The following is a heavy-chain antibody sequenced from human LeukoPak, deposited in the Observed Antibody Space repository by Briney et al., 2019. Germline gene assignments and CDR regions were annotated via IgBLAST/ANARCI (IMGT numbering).Heavy chain of an antibody. CDR2: ISSSGSTI. D-gene: IGHD3-9*01. CDR1: GFTFSSYE. J-gene: IGHJ4*02. V-gene: IGHV3-48*03. CDR3: ARDNSGYYFDY. Sequence: PGGSLRLSCAASGFTFSSYEMNWVRQAPGKGLEWVSYISSSGSTIYYADSVKGRFTTSRDNAKNSLYLQMNSLRAEDTAVYYCARDNSGYYFDYWGQGTLVTVSS.